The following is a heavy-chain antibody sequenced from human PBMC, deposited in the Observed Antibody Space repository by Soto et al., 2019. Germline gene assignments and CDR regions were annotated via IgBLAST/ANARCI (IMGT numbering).Heavy chain of an antibody. Sequence: GSLRLSCAASRFTFSNYGMSWVRQAPGKGLEWVSVMSGSGDDAYYADSVKGRFTISRDNSKNMLYLQMNSLRAEDTAVYFCAKKVTIYAVDPADYWGQGTQVTVSS. J-gene: IGHJ4*02. CDR1: RFTFSNYG. CDR3: AKKVTIYAVDPADY. D-gene: IGHD3-3*01. CDR2: MSGSGDDA. V-gene: IGHV3-23*01.